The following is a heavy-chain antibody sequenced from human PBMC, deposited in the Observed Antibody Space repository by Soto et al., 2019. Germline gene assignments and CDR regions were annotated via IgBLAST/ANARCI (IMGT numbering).Heavy chain of an antibody. CDR3: ALFGTMMVN. CDR1: GYSCSGYW. J-gene: IGHJ4*02. CDR2: IDPSDSYT. D-gene: IGHD3-22*01. Sequence: PXDSLRVSWKCSGYSCSGYWGSWVRQMPGKGLEWMGRIDPSDSYTDYSPSFQGHVSISTDKSISTAYLQWSSLKASDTAMYYCALFGTMMVNWAQGTLVTVSS. V-gene: IGHV5-10-1*01.